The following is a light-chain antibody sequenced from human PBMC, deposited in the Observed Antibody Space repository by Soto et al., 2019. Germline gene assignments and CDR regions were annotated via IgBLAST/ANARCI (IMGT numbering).Light chain of an antibody. J-gene: IGKJ4*01. V-gene: IGKV3-11*02. CDR3: QQRSNWPST. Sequence: EIVLTQSPATLSLSPGERATLSCRASQSVSSYLAWYQQKPGQAPRLLIYDASSRATGIPARFSGSGSGRDFTLTITSLEPEDFAVYYCQQRSNWPSTFGGGTKVEI. CDR1: QSVSSY. CDR2: DAS.